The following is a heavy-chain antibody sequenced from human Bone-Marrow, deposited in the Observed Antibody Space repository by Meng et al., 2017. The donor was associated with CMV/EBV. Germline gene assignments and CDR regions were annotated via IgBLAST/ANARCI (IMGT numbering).Heavy chain of an antibody. D-gene: IGHD6-19*01. CDR2: IYYSGST. V-gene: IGHV4-39*07. J-gene: IGHJ6*02. Sequence: SETLSLTCTVSGGSISSSSYYWGWIRQPPGKGLEWIGSIYYSGSTYYNPSLKSRVTISVDTSKNQFSLKLSSVTAADTAVYYCAGGMWLVRRWDYYYYGMDVWGQGTTVTVSS. CDR1: GGSISSSSYY. CDR3: AGGMWLVRRWDYYYYGMDV.